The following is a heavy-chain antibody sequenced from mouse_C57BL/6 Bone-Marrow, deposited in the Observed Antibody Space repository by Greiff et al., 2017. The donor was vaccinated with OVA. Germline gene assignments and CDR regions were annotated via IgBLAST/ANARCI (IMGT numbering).Heavy chain of an antibody. CDR1: GFNIKDDY. Sequence: EVQLQQSGAELVRPGASVKLSCTASGFNIKDDYMPWVKQRPEQGLEWIGWIDPENGDTEYASKFQGKATITADTSSNTAYLQLSSLTSEDTAVYYCTTLLLLQAMDYWGQGTSVTVSS. CDR2: IDPENGDT. CDR3: TTLLLLQAMDY. V-gene: IGHV14-4*01. J-gene: IGHJ4*01. D-gene: IGHD1-1*01.